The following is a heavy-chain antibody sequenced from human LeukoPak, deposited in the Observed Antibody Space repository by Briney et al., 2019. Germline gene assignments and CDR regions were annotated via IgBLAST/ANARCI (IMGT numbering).Heavy chain of an antibody. J-gene: IGHJ3*01. CDR1: GGSISGTYY. V-gene: IGHV4-59*08. CDR2: IYYTGTT. D-gene: IGHD3-16*01. CDR3: ARRWVYDKRAFDA. Sequence: PSETLSLTCTVSGGSISGTYYWSWIRQPPGKGLEWIGYIYYTGTTDSNPSLKSRVTISLDTSKNQFSLNLSSVTATDTAVYYCARRWVYDKRAFDAWGQGTMVTVSS.